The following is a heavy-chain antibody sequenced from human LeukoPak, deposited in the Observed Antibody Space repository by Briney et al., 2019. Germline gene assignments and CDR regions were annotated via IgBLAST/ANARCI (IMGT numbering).Heavy chain of an antibody. Sequence: GGSLRLSCAASGFTVSSNYMSWVRQAPGKGLEWVSVVYSGGSTYYADSVKGRFTISRDDSKNTLYLQMNNLRAEDTAVYYCARGYCSGGSCYWGAFGIWGQGTMVTVSS. D-gene: IGHD2-15*01. J-gene: IGHJ3*02. CDR1: GFTVSSNY. CDR3: ARGYCSGGSCYWGAFGI. V-gene: IGHV3-66*01. CDR2: VYSGGST.